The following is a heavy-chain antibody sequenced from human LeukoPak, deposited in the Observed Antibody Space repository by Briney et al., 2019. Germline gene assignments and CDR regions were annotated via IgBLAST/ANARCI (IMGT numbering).Heavy chain of an antibody. Sequence: ASVKVSCKTSGYTFTGQYLHWVRQAPGQGLEWMGWINPNSGGTKSAQKFQGRVIMTRDTSISTAYMELRSLSSDDTAVYYCTRGRQFHLGGVFPFAEFFQPWGQGTLVTVFS. J-gene: IGHJ1*01. V-gene: IGHV1-2*02. CDR2: INPNSGGT. D-gene: IGHD3-16*01. CDR1: GYTFTGQY. CDR3: TRGRQFHLGGVFPFAEFFQP.